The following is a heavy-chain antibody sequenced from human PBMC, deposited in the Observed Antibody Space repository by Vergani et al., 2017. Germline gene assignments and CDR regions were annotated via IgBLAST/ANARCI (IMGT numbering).Heavy chain of an antibody. D-gene: IGHD6-6*01. CDR1: GGSFSGYY. V-gene: IGHV4-34*01. J-gene: IGHJ2*01. CDR3: ARGQEYSSWGWFFDL. CDR2: INHSGST. Sequence: QVQLQQWGAGLLKPSETLSLTCAVYGGSFSGYYWSWIRQPPGQGLEWIGEINHSGSTNYNPSLKSRVTISVDTSKNQFSLKLSSVTAADMAVYYCARGQEYSSWGWFFDLWGRGTLVTVSS.